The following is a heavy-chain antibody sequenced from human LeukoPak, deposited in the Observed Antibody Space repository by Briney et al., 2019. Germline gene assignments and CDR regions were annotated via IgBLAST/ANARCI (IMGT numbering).Heavy chain of an antibody. CDR2: IDPGSGGT. J-gene: IGHJ4*02. V-gene: IGHV1-2*06. D-gene: IGHD3/OR15-3a*01. CDR1: GYTFTVYY. CDR3: AKAETGTD. Sequence: ASVKVSCKASGYTFTVYYIHWVRQAPGQGLEWMRRIDPGSGGTDYAQRFQGRVTMTRDASISTAYMELNRLRSDDTAVYYCAKAETGTDWGQGTLVTVSS.